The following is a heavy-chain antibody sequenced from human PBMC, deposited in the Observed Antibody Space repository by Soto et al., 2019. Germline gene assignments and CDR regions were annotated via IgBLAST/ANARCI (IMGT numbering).Heavy chain of an antibody. CDR1: GGSISSYY. V-gene: IGHV4-59*01. J-gene: IGHJ5*02. CDR2: IYYSGST. CDR3: ARLGDSSGWYPRSNWFDP. D-gene: IGHD6-19*01. Sequence: SETLSLTCTVSGGSISSYYWSWIRQPPGKGLEWIGYIYYSGSTNYNPSLKSRVTISVDTSKNQFSLKLSSVTAADTAVYYCARLGDSSGWYPRSNWFDPWGQGTLVTVS.